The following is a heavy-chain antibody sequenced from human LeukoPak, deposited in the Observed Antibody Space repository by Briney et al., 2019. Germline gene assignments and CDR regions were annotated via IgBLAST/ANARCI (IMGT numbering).Heavy chain of an antibody. D-gene: IGHD2-15*01. J-gene: IGHJ4*02. CDR2: INPNGGGT. V-gene: IGHV1-2*02. Sequence: ASVTLSCKASGDTFTGYYMRWVRHAPGQGLEWMGWINPNGGGTNSAQKVQGRVTMTRDTSISTAYMELSRLSSDDTAVYSCARELRDCSGGSCGSLYYFDYWGQGTLVTVSS. CDR3: ARELRDCSGGSCGSLYYFDY. CDR1: GDTFTGYY.